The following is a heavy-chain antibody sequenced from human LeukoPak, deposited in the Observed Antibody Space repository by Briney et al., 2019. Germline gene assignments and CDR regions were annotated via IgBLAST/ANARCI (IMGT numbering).Heavy chain of an antibody. Sequence: PSETLSLTCTVSGYSISSGYYWGWIRQPPGKGLEWIGSIYHSGSTYYNPSLKSRVTISVDTSKNQFSLKLSSVTAADTAVYYCASDIAAANAFDIWGQGTMVTVSS. J-gene: IGHJ3*02. CDR3: ASDIAAANAFDI. V-gene: IGHV4-38-2*02. CDR2: IYHSGST. CDR1: GYSISSGYY. D-gene: IGHD6-13*01.